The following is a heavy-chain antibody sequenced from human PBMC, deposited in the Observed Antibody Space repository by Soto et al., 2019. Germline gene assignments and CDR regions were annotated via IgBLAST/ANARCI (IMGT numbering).Heavy chain of an antibody. Sequence: GGSLRLSCEISAFTFSSYWMTWVRQSPGKGLEWVANIKEDGSEIYYVDSVKGRLTISRDNAKNSLYLQMNSLRVEDKAVYYCARGWAFLSYRGQGILVTVSS. CDR3: ARGWAFLSY. CDR1: AFTFSSYW. D-gene: IGHD3-3*02. V-gene: IGHV3-7*01. CDR2: IKEDGSEI. J-gene: IGHJ4*02.